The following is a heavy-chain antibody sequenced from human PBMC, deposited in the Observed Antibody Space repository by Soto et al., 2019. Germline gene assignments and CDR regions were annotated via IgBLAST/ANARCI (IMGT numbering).Heavy chain of an antibody. V-gene: IGHV3-23*01. CDR1: GLTFDNYG. CDR3: ANPPLPAANYHGMAV. D-gene: IGHD6-25*01. Sequence: EVQLLESGGGLVQPGGSLRLSCAASGLTFDNYGMSWVRQAPGKGLEWVSAISGSGGTTFYADSVKGRFTISRDNSKNTLDLHMNSVRAEETALSCCANPPLPAANYHGMAVWGQGTTVTVSS. J-gene: IGHJ6*02. CDR2: ISGSGGTT.